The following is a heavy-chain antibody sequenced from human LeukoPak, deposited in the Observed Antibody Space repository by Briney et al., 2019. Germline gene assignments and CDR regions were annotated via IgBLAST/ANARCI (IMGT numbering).Heavy chain of an antibody. J-gene: IGHJ4*02. CDR1: GGSISTSAYY. Sequence: SETLSLTCIVSGGSISTSAYYWGWIRQPPGEGLQWIGSIYYSGNTYYNSSLKSRVTISVDTSTSQFSLRLSSVTAADTAVYYCARGPRIAARRGFDYWGQGTLVTVSS. D-gene: IGHD6-6*01. CDR2: IYYSGNT. CDR3: ARGPRIAARRGFDY. V-gene: IGHV4-39*01.